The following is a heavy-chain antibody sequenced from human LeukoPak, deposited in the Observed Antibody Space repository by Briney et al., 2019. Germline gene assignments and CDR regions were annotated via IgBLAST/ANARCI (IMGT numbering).Heavy chain of an antibody. CDR3: ARDMGYYYDSSGYLF. CDR1: GFTFSNYW. CDR2: INRDGSEK. J-gene: IGHJ4*02. V-gene: IGHV3-7*03. D-gene: IGHD3-22*01. Sequence: GGSLRLSCAASGFTFSNYWMTWVRQAPGKGLEWVANINRDGSEKYYVDSVKGRFTISRDNAKNSLYLQMNSLRAEDTAVYYCARDMGYYYDSSGYLFWGQGTLVTVSS.